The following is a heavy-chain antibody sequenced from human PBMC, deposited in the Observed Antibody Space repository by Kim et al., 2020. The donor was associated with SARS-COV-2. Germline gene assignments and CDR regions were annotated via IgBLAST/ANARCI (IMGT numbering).Heavy chain of an antibody. V-gene: IGHV1-69*13. CDR2: IIPIFGTA. D-gene: IGHD6-13*01. CDR1: GGTFSSYA. CDR3: AREGRLAAAGVVLDYYYMDV. J-gene: IGHJ6*03. Sequence: SVKVSCKASGGTFSSYAISWVRQAPGQGLEWMGGIIPIFGTANYAQKFQGKVTITADESTSTAYMELSSLRSEDTAVYYCAREGRLAAAGVVLDYYYMDVWGKGTTVTVSS.